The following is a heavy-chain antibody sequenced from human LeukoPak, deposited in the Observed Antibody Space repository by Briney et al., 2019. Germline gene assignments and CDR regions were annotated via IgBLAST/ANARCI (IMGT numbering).Heavy chain of an antibody. CDR2: IASDGSST. D-gene: IGHD4-23*01. CDR1: GFTFSSYW. Sequence: PGGSLGLSCAASGFTFSSYWMNWVRQAPGKGLVWVSRIASDGSSTTYADSVKSRFSISRDNAKNTLYLQMNSLRVEDTAVYYCARGRPHGNDYWGQGTLVTVSS. V-gene: IGHV3-74*01. J-gene: IGHJ4*02. CDR3: ARGRPHGNDY.